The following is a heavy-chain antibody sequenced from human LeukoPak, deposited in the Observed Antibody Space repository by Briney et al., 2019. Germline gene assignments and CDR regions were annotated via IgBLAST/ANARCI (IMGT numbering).Heavy chain of an antibody. J-gene: IGHJ4*02. D-gene: IGHD3-22*01. CDR1: GFTFSSYG. V-gene: IGHV3-30*18. CDR2: ISYDGSNK. CDR3: AKGATLVVVPFGFWD. Sequence: PGGSLRLSCAASGFTFSSYGMHWVRQAPGKGLEGVALISYDGSNKYYADSVKGRFTISRDNSKNTLYLQMNSLRAEDTAVYYCAKGATLVVVPFGFWDWGQGTLVTVSS.